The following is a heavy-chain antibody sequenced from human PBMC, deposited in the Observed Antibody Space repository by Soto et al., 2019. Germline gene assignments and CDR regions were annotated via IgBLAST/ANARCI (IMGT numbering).Heavy chain of an antibody. Sequence: QVQLVQSGAEVKKPGASVKVSCKASGYTFTSYGISWVRQAPGQGLEWMGWISAYNGNTNYAQKLQGRVTMTTDTSTSTAYMELRSLRSDDTAVYYCARERAAMLYYYYYGMDVWGQGTTVTVSS. CDR1: GYTFTSYG. D-gene: IGHD2-2*01. J-gene: IGHJ6*02. CDR3: ARERAAMLYYYYYGMDV. CDR2: ISAYNGNT. V-gene: IGHV1-18*01.